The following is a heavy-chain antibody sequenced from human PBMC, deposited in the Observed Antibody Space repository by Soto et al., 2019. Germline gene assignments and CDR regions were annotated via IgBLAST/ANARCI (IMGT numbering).Heavy chain of an antibody. J-gene: IGHJ5*02. CDR2: INPSGGST. Sequence: EASVKVSCKASGYTFTSYYMHWVRQAPGQGLEWMGIINPSGGSTSYAQKFQGRVTMTRDTSTSTVYMELSSLRSEDTAVYYCARAARAAAGSNWFDPWGQGTQVTVSS. V-gene: IGHV1-46*03. D-gene: IGHD6-13*01. CDR1: GYTFTSYY. CDR3: ARAARAAAGSNWFDP.